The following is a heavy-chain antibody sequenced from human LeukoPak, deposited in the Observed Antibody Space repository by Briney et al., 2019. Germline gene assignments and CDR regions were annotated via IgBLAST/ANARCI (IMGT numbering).Heavy chain of an antibody. CDR3: ARGQVGTVTVDY. CDR1: GGSFSGYY. V-gene: IGHV4-34*01. CDR2: IYHSGST. D-gene: IGHD4-17*01. Sequence: PSETLSLTCAVYGGSFSGYYWSWIRQPPGKGLEWIGEIYHSGSTNYNPSLKSRVTISVDKSKNQFSLKLSSVTAADTAVYYCARGQVGTVTVDYWGQGTLVTVSS. J-gene: IGHJ4*02.